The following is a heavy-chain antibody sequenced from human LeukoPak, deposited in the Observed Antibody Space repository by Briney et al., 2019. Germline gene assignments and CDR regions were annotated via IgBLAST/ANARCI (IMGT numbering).Heavy chain of an antibody. CDR2: IYKNAIT. CDR1: GFTVSSNY. Sequence: GGSLRLSCAASGFTVSSNYMTWVRQAPGKGLEWVSVIYKNAITYYADTVKGRFTISRDNSKNTLYLQMNSLRADDTAVYYCAKDHSSSSYYFDYWGQGTLVTVSS. CDR3: AKDHSSSSYYFDY. J-gene: IGHJ4*02. D-gene: IGHD6-13*01. V-gene: IGHV3-53*01.